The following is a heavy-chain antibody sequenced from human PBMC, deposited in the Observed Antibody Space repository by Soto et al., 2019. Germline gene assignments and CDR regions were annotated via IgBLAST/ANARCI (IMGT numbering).Heavy chain of an antibody. CDR1: GYTSTSYA. Sequence: ASVKVTCKASGYTSTSYAMHWPRHAPGQRLEWMGWINAGNGNTKYSQKFQGRVTITRDTSASTAYMELSSLRSEDTAVYYCARGGSLYWYFDLWGRGTLVTVSS. D-gene: IGHD1-26*01. CDR2: INAGNGNT. CDR3: ARGGSLYWYFDL. J-gene: IGHJ2*01. V-gene: IGHV1-3*01.